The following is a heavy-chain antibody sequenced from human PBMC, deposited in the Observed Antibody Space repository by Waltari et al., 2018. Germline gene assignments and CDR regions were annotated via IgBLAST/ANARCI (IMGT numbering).Heavy chain of an antibody. Sequence: VHLVQSGSEVIKPWASVGVSCRVSGNIFSDLSIHWVRQAPGEGLEWLGGCDPVQGNVIYPPELRGRVTMSEDTSTATAYMEWSGLRSADTATYYCARSASGNYYLDLWGQGVLVTVSS. V-gene: IGHV1-24*01. CDR1: GNIFSDLS. D-gene: IGHD1-26*01. CDR2: CDPVQGNV. J-gene: IGHJ4*02. CDR3: ARSASGNYYLDL.